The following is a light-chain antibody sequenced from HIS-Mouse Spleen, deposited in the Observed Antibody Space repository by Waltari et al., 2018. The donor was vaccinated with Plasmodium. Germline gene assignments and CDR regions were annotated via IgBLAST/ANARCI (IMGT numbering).Light chain of an antibody. CDR3: SSYTSSSTRV. CDR1: SRDVGGLTY. J-gene: IGLJ2*01. CDR2: AIT. V-gene: IGLV2-14*01. Sequence: QSALTQPASVSGSPGQSITLSCTGTSRDVGGLTYTSWNQPPPGKAPNLMIYAITNRPSGVSNRFSGSKSGNTASLTISGLQAEDEADYYCSSYTSSSTRVFGGGTKLTVL.